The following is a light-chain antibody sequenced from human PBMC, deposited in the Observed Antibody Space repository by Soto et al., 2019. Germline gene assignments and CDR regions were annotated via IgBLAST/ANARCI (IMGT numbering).Light chain of an antibody. CDR3: MQALQTPRT. Sequence: DIVMTQSPLSLPVTPGESASISCRSSQSLLHVSGYIYLDWYVQKPGHSPQLLIFLGSNRASGVPDRFTGSGSGTEFTLQISRVEAEAIGAVYYCMQALQTPRTFGRGTTLEI. V-gene: IGKV2-28*01. J-gene: IGKJ1*01. CDR2: LGS. CDR1: QSLLHVSGYIY.